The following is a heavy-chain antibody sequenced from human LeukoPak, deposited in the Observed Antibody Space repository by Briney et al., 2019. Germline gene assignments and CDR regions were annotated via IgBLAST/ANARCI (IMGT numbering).Heavy chain of an antibody. CDR2: ISDSGGST. CDR1: GFTFSNYA. D-gene: IGHD2-2*01. CDR3: AKDRRGCSSTSCYYRFDY. V-gene: IGHV3-23*01. Sequence: PGGSLRLSCAASGFTFSNYAMSWVRKAPGKGLKWVSAISDSGGSTYYADSVKGRLTISRDNSKNTVYLQMNSLRAEDTAVYYCAKDRRGCSSTSCYYRFDYWGQGTLVTVSS. J-gene: IGHJ4*02.